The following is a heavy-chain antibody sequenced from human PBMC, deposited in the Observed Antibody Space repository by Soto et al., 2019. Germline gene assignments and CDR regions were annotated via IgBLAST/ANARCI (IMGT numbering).Heavy chain of an antibody. CDR2: MNPASGNT. D-gene: IGHD3-3*02. CDR1: GDTFNTND. CDR3: TRGISDS. J-gene: IGHJ4*02. V-gene: IGHV1-8*01. Sequence: QVQLVQSGAEVKKPGDSVKVSCKASGDTFNTNDFNWVRQATGQGLEWMGWMNPASGNTGFAQKFQGRVSLTMDTSTSIAYMELSSLTSEDTAMYYRTRGISDSWGQGTLVTVSS.